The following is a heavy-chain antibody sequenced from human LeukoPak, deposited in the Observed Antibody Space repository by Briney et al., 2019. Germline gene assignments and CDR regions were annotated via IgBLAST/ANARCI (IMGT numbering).Heavy chain of an antibody. Sequence: PGGSLRLSCGASGFTFSSYAMSWVRQAPGKGLEWVSAISGSGGSTYYADSVKGRFTISRDNSKNTLYLQMNSLRAEDTAVYYCAKATYYYDSSGYYTLYYFDYWGQGTLVTVSS. CDR3: AKATYYYDSSGYYTLYYFDY. CDR2: ISGSGGST. CDR1: GFTFSSYA. J-gene: IGHJ4*02. V-gene: IGHV3-23*01. D-gene: IGHD3-22*01.